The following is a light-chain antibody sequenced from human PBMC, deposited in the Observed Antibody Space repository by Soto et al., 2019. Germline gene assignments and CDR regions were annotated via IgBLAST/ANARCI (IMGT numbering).Light chain of an antibody. V-gene: IGLV1-44*01. Sequence: QSGLTQPPSASGTPGQRITISCSGSSSNIGSNTINWYQQLPGTAPKLLIHSNNQRPSGVPDRTSGSKSGTSASLAISGLQSEDEADYYCVAWDDSLNGLVFGGGTKVTVL. CDR3: VAWDDSLNGLV. CDR2: SNN. J-gene: IGLJ2*01. CDR1: SSNIGSNT.